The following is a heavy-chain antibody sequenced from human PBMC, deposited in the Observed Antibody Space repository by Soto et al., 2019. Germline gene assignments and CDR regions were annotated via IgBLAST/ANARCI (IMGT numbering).Heavy chain of an antibody. CDR2: INHSGST. CDR1: GGSFSGYY. D-gene: IGHD3-10*01. Sequence: SETLSLTCAVYGGSFSGYYWSWIRQPPGKGLEWIGEINHSGSTNYNPSLKSRVTISVDTSKNQFSLKLSSVTAADTAVYYCARGLWFGELSYFDYWGQGTLVTVSS. V-gene: IGHV4-34*01. J-gene: IGHJ4*02. CDR3: ARGLWFGELSYFDY.